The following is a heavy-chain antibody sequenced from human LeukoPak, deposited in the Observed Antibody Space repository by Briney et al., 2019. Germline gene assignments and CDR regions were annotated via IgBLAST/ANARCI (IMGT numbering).Heavy chain of an antibody. D-gene: IGHD4-17*01. V-gene: IGHV4-39*01. CDR3: ARHALTTVTDGFDY. Sequence: SETLSLTCTVSGGSISSGNFYWGWIRQPPGKGLEWIGSLYYSGSTYYKLSLKSRVTISVDTSKNQFSLKLGSVTRADTAVYYCARHALTTVTDGFDYWGQGTLVTVSS. J-gene: IGHJ4*02. CDR1: GGSISSGNFY. CDR2: LYYSGST.